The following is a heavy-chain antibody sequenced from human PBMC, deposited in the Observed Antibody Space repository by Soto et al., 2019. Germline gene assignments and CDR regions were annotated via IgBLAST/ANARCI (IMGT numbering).Heavy chain of an antibody. D-gene: IGHD3-16*01. CDR1: GFMFSDYA. Sequence: PCGCLTLPCSPSGFMFSDYAMTWARQAPGKELEWVSGLLRPGRSTYYADSVKGRFTISGDTSANTVYLQMDSLRAEDTAVYYCAKDAIANDGIWLMDSWGQGTVVTVSS. CDR3: AKDAIANDGIWLMDS. J-gene: IGHJ5*02. CDR2: LLRPGRST. V-gene: IGHV3-23*01.